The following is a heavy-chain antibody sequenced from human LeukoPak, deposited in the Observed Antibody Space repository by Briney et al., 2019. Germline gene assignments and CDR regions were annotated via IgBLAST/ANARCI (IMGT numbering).Heavy chain of an antibody. CDR2: IYYSGST. V-gene: IGHV4-31*11. D-gene: IGHD1-26*01. J-gene: IGHJ3*02. Sequence: PPETLSLTCAVSGESFSGNFWTWIRQHPGKGLEWIGYIYYSGSTYYNPSLKSRVTISVDTSKNQFSLKLSSVTAADTAVYYCARDGRVDPAKAFDIWGQGTMVTVSS. CDR3: ARDGRVDPAKAFDI. CDR1: GESFSGNF.